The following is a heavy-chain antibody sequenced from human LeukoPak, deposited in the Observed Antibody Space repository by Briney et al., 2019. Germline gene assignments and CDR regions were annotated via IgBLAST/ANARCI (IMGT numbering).Heavy chain of an antibody. CDR1: GYKFSSYW. D-gene: IGHD2-2*01. J-gene: IGHJ4*02. V-gene: IGHV5-51*01. CDR3: ARVVVPAAISY. Sequence: GESLKISCKGSGYKFSSYWIGWVRQMSGKGLEWMGVINPDDSDIRYSPSFEGQVTISADKSTSTAYLQWNSLEASDTAMYYCARVVVPAAISYWGPGTPVTVFS. CDR2: INPDDSDI.